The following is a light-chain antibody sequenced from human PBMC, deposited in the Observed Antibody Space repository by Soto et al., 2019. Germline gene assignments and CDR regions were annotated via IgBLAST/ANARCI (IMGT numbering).Light chain of an antibody. CDR1: SSDVGSYNL. Sequence: QSALTQPASVSGSPGQSITISCTGTSSDVGSYNLVSWYQQHPGKAPKLMIYEVSKRPSGVSNRFSGSKSGNTASLTISGLQAEDEVDYYCCSYAGSSTPAVFGGGAMLTVL. V-gene: IGLV2-23*02. CDR2: EVS. CDR3: CSYAGSSTPAV. J-gene: IGLJ3*02.